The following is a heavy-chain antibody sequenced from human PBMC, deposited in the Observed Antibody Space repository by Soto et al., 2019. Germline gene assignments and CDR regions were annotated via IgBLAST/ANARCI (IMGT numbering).Heavy chain of an antibody. CDR1: GGSISGSY. CDR2: VYYTGST. V-gene: IGHV4-59*01. Sequence: SETLSLTCSVSGGSISGSYWSWIGQSPGKGLEWLGYVYYTGSTNYSPSLRSRVSISVDTSKNEFSLRLSSVTAADTAVYFCARSVAVPGAHIDYWGKGTQVTVSS. J-gene: IGHJ4*02. D-gene: IGHD6-19*01. CDR3: ARSVAVPGAHIDY.